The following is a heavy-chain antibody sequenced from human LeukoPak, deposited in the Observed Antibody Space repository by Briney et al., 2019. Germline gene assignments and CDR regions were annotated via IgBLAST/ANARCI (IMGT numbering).Heavy chain of an antibody. D-gene: IGHD3-10*01. CDR2: INPSGGST. CDR1: GYTFTSYY. J-gene: IGHJ5*02. Sequence: ASVKVSCKASGYTFTSYYMHWVRQAPGQGLEWMGIINPSGGSTSYAQKFQGRVTMTTDTSTTTAYMELRSLRSDDTALYYCASSGSRDNWFDPWGQGTLVTVSS. CDR3: ASSGSRDNWFDP. V-gene: IGHV1-46*01.